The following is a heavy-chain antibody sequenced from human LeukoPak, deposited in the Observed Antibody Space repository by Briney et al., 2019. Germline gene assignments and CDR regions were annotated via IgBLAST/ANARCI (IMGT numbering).Heavy chain of an antibody. V-gene: IGHV3-23*01. CDR3: ARKGEYYFDY. CDR2: ISGSRGSK. CDR1: GFSFSSSG. Sequence: TVGSLRLSCAASGFSFSSSGMSWVRQAPGKGREWVSTISGSRGSKYYADSVKGRFTISRDNSKTTLYLQMNSLRAEDTAVYYGARKGEYYFDYWGQGTLVTVSS. J-gene: IGHJ4*02.